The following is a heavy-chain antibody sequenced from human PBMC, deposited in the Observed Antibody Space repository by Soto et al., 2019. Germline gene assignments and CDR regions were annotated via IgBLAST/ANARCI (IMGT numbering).Heavy chain of an antibody. V-gene: IGHV3-33*01. J-gene: IGHJ2*01. CDR3: ARDRCGGSCCYFDL. CDR1: GFTFSSYG. Sequence: QVQLVESGGGVVQPGRSLRLSCAASGFTFSSYGMHWVRQAPGKGLEWVAVIWYDGSNKYYADSVKGRFTISRDNSKNTLYLQMNSLRAEDTAVYYCARDRCGGSCCYFDLWGRGTLVTVSS. D-gene: IGHD2-15*01. CDR2: IWYDGSNK.